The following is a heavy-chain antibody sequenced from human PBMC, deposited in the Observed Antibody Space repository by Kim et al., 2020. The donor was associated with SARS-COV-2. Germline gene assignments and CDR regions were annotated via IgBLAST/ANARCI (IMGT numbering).Heavy chain of an antibody. CDR2: IYSDGVST. Sequence: GGSLRLSCAASGFTFTTYAMTWVRQAPGKGLEWVSSIYSDGVSTFYADSVKGRFTISRDNSKYTLFLQMNSPRAEDTAVYYCAKVVDTVTDFNSLGQGTLVTVSS. V-gene: IGHV3-23*01. CDR3: AKVVDTVTDFNS. CDR1: GFTFTTYA. J-gene: IGHJ4*02. D-gene: IGHD2-15*01.